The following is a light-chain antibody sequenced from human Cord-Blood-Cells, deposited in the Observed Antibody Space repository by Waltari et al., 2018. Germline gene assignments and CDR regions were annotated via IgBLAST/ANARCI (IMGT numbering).Light chain of an antibody. J-gene: IGKJ2*03. CDR1: QDISNY. CDR3: QQYDNLPYS. V-gene: IGKV1-33*01. Sequence: DIQMTQSPSSLSASVGDRVTITCQASQDISNYLNWNQQKPGKAPKLLIYDASNLETGVPSRFSGSGSGTDFTCTISSVQPEDIATYYCQQYDNLPYSFGQGTKLEIK. CDR2: DAS.